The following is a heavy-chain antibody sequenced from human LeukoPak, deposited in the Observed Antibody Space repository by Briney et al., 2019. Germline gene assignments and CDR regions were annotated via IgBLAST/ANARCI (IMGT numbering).Heavy chain of an antibody. Sequence: GGSLRLSCAASGFTFSSDGMSWVRQAPGKGLEWVSGSSGSGGTTDYADSVKGRFTISRDNSKNTLYLQMNSLRAEDTAVYYCARGWMQLAYWGQGTLVTVSS. J-gene: IGHJ4*02. CDR3: ARGWMQLAY. V-gene: IGHV3-23*01. CDR2: SSGSGGTT. CDR1: GFTFSSDG. D-gene: IGHD5-18*01.